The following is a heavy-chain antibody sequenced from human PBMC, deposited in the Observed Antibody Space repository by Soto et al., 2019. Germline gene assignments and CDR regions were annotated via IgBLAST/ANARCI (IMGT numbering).Heavy chain of an antibody. CDR1: GFTFSSYA. J-gene: IGHJ5*02. CDR3: AKDSRSHPQGWFDP. Sequence: EVQLLESGGGLVQPGESLRLSCAASGFTFSSYAMTWVRQAPGKGLEWVSSISVSGDYTYFADSVKGRFTISRDNSKATLYLQMSSLRVEDPAIYYCAKDSRSHPQGWFDPWGQGTLVTVSS. V-gene: IGHV3-23*01. CDR2: ISVSGDYT. D-gene: IGHD2-15*01.